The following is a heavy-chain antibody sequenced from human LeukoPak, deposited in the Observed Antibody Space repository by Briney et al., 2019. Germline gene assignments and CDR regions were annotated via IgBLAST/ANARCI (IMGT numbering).Heavy chain of an antibody. V-gene: IGHV1-18*01. Sequence: ASVKVSCKASGYTFTSYAITWVRQAPGQGLEWMGWISPSNDKTNYAQKVQGRVTMTTDTSTSTAYMELRSLRSDDTAVYYCARDCSGGSCPADYWGQGTLVTVSS. CDR1: GYTFTSYA. CDR2: ISPSNDKT. D-gene: IGHD2-15*01. CDR3: ARDCSGGSCPADY. J-gene: IGHJ4*02.